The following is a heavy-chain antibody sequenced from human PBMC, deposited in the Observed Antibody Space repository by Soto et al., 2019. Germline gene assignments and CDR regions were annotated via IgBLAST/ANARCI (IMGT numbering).Heavy chain of an antibody. Sequence: QVQLQESGPGLVKPSETLSLTCTVSGGSISSYYWSWIRQPPGKGLEWIGYIYYSGSTNYNPSLKSRVTISVDTSKNQFSLKLSSVTAADTAVYYCAKWGRVPAASKYYYMDVWGKGTTVTVSS. V-gene: IGHV4-59*08. J-gene: IGHJ6*03. CDR1: GGSISSYY. CDR3: AKWGRVPAASKYYYMDV. CDR2: IYYSGST. D-gene: IGHD2-2*01.